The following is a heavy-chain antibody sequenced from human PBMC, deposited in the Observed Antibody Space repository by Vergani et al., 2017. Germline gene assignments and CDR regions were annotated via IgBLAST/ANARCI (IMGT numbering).Heavy chain of an antibody. Sequence: QVQLVQSGAEVKKPGSSVKVSCKASGGTFSSYAISWVRQAPGQGLEWMGGIIPIFGTANYAQKFQGRVTITADESTSTAYMELSSLRFEDTAVYYCARGTVTYYYGSGSPKNWFDPWGQGTLVTVSS. CDR2: IIPIFGTA. CDR3: ARGTVTYYYGSGSPKNWFDP. D-gene: IGHD3-10*01. V-gene: IGHV1-69*12. J-gene: IGHJ5*02. CDR1: GGTFSSYA.